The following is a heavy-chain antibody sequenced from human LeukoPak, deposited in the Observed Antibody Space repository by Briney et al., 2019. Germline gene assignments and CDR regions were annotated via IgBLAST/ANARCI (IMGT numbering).Heavy chain of an antibody. CDR3: ARASRGGSGSYPDY. J-gene: IGHJ4*02. CDR2: IYHSGST. V-gene: IGHV4-38-2*01. CDR1: GYSTSSGYY. Sequence: SETLSLTCAVSGYSTSSGYYWGWIRQPPGKGLEWIGSIYHSGSTYYNPSLKSRVTISVDTSKNQFSLKLSSVTAADTAVYYCARASRGGSGSYPDYWGQGTLVTVSS. D-gene: IGHD3-10*01.